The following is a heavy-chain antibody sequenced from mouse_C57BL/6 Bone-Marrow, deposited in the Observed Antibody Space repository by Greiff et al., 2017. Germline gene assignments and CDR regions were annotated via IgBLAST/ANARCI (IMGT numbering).Heavy chain of an antibody. Sequence: EVQLVESGADLVKPGASLKLSCAASGFTFSSYGMSWVRQTPDKRLEWIATISSGGSYTYYPDSVKGRFTISRDNAKNTLYLQMSSLKSEDTAMYYSAKQYYSSGSWFAYWGQGTLVTVSA. D-gene: IGHD1-1*01. V-gene: IGHV5-6*01. CDR3: AKQYYSSGSWFAY. J-gene: IGHJ3*01. CDR1: GFTFSSYG. CDR2: ISSGGSYT.